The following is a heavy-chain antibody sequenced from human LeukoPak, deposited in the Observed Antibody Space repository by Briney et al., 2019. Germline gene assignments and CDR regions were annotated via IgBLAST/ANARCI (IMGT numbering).Heavy chain of an antibody. D-gene: IGHD3-3*01. V-gene: IGHV4-59*08. Sequence: SETLSLPCTVSGGSISSYYWSWIRQPPGKGLEWIGYIYYSGSTNYNPSLKSRVTTSVDTSKNQFSLKLSSVTAADTAVYYCAILGVVNFYVDYWGQGTLVTVSS. CDR2: IYYSGST. CDR3: AILGVVNFYVDY. CDR1: GGSISSYY. J-gene: IGHJ4*02.